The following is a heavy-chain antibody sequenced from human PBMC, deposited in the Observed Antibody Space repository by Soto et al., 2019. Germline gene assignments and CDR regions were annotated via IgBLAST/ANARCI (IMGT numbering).Heavy chain of an antibody. J-gene: IGHJ4*02. Sequence: SETLSLTCTVSGGSVSSGGYCWSWIRQPPGEGLEWIGHIYNSGSTHSNPSLRGRVTISVGTSKSQFSLKVSSVTAADTAVYYCARGPGADKIDCWGQGTLVTVSS. CDR1: GGSVSSGGYC. CDR2: IYNSGST. V-gene: IGHV4-30-4*01. CDR3: ARGPGADKIDC.